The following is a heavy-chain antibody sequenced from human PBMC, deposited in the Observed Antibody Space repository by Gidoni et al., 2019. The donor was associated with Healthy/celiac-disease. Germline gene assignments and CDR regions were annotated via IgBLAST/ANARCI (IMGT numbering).Heavy chain of an antibody. D-gene: IGHD6-6*01. CDR1: GYTFTSYD. Sequence: QVQLVQSGAEVKKPGASVKVSCKASGYTFTSYDMHWLRPAPGQGLEWMGIINPSGGSTSYAQKFQGRVTMTRDTSTSTVYMELSSLRSEDTAVYYCARDLGIAARPYYYYYMDVWGKGTTVTVSS. V-gene: IGHV1-46*01. J-gene: IGHJ6*03. CDR3: ARDLGIAARPYYYYYMDV. CDR2: INPSGGST.